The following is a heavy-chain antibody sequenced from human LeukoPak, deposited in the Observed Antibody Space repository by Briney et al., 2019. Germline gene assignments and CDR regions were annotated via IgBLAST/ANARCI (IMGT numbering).Heavy chain of an antibody. J-gene: IGHJ5*02. D-gene: IGHD3-10*01. CDR1: GFTFSTAW. CDR2: IKTSSDGGTP. Sequence: GGSLRLSCVASGFTFSTAWMSWVRQVPGKGLEWVGRIKTSSDGGTPDYSAPVKGRFTISRDDSISTLYLQMNSLRAEDTAVYYCAKDLLLWFGELPNWFDPWGQGTLVTVSS. CDR3: AKDLLLWFGELPNWFDP. V-gene: IGHV3-15*01.